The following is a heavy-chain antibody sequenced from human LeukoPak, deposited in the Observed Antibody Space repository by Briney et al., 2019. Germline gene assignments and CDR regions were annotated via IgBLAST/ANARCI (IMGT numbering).Heavy chain of an antibody. CDR3: ARVRRITMVRGVTRDWFDP. V-gene: IGHV1-2*02. D-gene: IGHD3-10*01. CDR1: GYTFTGYY. CDR2: INPNSGGT. J-gene: IGHJ5*02. Sequence: ASVKVSCKASGYTFTGYYMHWVRQAPGQGLEWMGWINPNSGGTNYAQKFQGRVTMTRDTSISTAYMELSRLRSDDTAVYYCARVRRITMVRGVTRDWFDPWGQGTLVTVSS.